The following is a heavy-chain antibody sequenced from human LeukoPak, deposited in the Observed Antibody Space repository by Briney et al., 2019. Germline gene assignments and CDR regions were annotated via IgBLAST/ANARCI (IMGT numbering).Heavy chain of an antibody. V-gene: IGHV3-30*02. CDR1: GFTFSSYG. J-gene: IGHJ4*02. Sequence: TGGSLRLSCAASGFTFSSYGMHWVRQAPGKGLEWVAFIRYDGSNKYYADSVKGRFTISRDNSKNTLYLQMNSLRAEDTAVYYCAKGPLSSSWIRALYYFDYWGQGTLVTVSS. D-gene: IGHD6-13*01. CDR3: AKGPLSSSWIRALYYFDY. CDR2: IRYDGSNK.